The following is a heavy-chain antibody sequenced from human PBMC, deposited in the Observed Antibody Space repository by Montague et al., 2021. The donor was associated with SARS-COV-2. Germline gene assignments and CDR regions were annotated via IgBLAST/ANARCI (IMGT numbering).Heavy chain of an antibody. V-gene: IGHV4-31*03. J-gene: IGHJ6*02. CDR2: IYYSGTT. CDR3: ARGLPYQMVAGAIPNCSMDV. CDR1: GASISSGGFY. D-gene: IGHD2-2*01. Sequence: SLSLTCTVSGASISSGGFYWSWLRQHPRKGLEWIGFIYYSGTTCHNPSLKSRLTITIDTSKNQFSLKLSSVTAADTAVYYCARGLPYQMVAGAIPNCSMDVWGQGTTVTVSS.